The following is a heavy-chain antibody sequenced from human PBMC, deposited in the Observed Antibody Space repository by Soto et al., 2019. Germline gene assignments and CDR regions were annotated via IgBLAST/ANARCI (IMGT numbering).Heavy chain of an antibody. D-gene: IGHD3-22*01. J-gene: IGHJ4*02. V-gene: IGHV3-15*01. CDR2: VKSKTDGGTT. Sequence: GGSLRLYCAASGFTFTNAWMTWVRQAPGKGLEWVGRVKSKTDGGTTDYAAPVKGRFSISRDDSKNTLYLQMNSLESADTAVYYCATDAYYDTSGYWFWGQGTLVTVSS. CDR1: GFTFTNAW. CDR3: ATDAYYDTSGYWF.